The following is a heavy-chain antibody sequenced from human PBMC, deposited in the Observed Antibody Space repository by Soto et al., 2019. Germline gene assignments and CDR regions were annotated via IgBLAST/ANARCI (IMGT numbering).Heavy chain of an antibody. CDR3: ARESEAFDI. Sequence: QVQVVESGGGVVQPGRSLRLSCAASGLTLSSYAMHWVRQAPGKGLEWVAVIWYDGSNKYYADSVKGRFTISRDNSKNTLYLQMNSLRAEDTAVYYCARESEAFDIWGQGTMVTVSS. V-gene: IGHV3-33*01. CDR1: GLTLSSYA. J-gene: IGHJ3*02. CDR2: IWYDGSNK.